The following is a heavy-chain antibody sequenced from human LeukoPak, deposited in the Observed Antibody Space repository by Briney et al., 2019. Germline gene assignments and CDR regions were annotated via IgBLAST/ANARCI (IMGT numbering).Heavy chain of an antibody. Sequence: NPSETLSLTCTVSGGSISSYYWSWIRRPAGKGLEWIGRIYTSGSTNYNPSLKSRVTMSVDTSKNQFSLKLSSVTAADTAVCYCAREDYDFWSGYPHNWFDPWGQGTLVTVSS. D-gene: IGHD3-3*01. CDR1: GGSISSYY. V-gene: IGHV4-4*07. J-gene: IGHJ5*02. CDR2: IYTSGST. CDR3: AREDYDFWSGYPHNWFDP.